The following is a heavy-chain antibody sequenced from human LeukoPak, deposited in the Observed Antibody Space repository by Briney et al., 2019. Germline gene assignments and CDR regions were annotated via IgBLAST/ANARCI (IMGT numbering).Heavy chain of an antibody. CDR3: ANGELNTDFDY. CDR2: IYYSGST. J-gene: IGHJ4*02. CDR1: GGSISSYY. V-gene: IGHV4-59*01. Sequence: SETLSLTCTVSGGSISSYYWSWIRQPPGKGLEWIGYIYYSGSTNYNPSLKSRVTISVDTSKNQFSLKLNSVTAADTAAYYCANGELNTDFDYWGQGTLVTVSS. D-gene: IGHD1-7*01.